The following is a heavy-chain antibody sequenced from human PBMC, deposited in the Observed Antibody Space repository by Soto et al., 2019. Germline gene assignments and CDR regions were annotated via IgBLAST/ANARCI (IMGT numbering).Heavy chain of an antibody. V-gene: IGHV4-59*01. D-gene: IGHD6-6*01. Sequence: SETPSLTRTVSGGSLSSYYWSWIPQPPGKGLEWIGYIYYSGSTNYNPSLKSRVTISVDTSKNQFALKLSSVTAADTAVYYCARTTYSSSSPWFDPWGQGTLVTVSS. CDR2: IYYSGST. CDR3: ARTTYSSSSPWFDP. J-gene: IGHJ5*02. CDR1: GGSLSSYY.